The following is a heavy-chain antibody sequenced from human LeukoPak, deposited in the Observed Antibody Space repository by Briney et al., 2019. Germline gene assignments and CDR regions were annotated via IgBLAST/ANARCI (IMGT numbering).Heavy chain of an antibody. CDR1: GYTFTGYY. D-gene: IGHD3-22*01. J-gene: IGHJ4*02. CDR3: AINPPIRYYDGSGYPFDY. CDR2: INPNSGGT. Sequence: ASVKVSCKASGYTFTGYYMHWVRQAPGQGLEWMGWINPNSGGTNYAQKFQGRVTMTRDTSISTAYMELSRLRSDDTAVYYCAINPPIRYYDGSGYPFDYWGQGTLVTVSS. V-gene: IGHV1-2*02.